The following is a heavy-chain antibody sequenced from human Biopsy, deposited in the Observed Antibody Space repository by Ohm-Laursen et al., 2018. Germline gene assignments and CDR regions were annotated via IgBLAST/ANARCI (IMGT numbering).Heavy chain of an antibody. J-gene: IGHJ6*02. V-gene: IGHV1-69*06. CDR3: ARDTELLSIGLDYNFGMVV. D-gene: IGHD1-14*01. CDR2: IIPIFNTP. CDR1: GDRLSNYP. Sequence: ASVKVSCKVSGDRLSNYPISWVRQAPGQGLEWMGGIIPIFNTPKYAQRFQGRATITADRSTTTAYMELSSLRSEDTAVYYCARDTELLSIGLDYNFGMVVWGQGTTVTVSS.